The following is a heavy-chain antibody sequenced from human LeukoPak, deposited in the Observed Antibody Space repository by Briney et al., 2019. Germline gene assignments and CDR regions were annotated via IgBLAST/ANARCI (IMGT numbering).Heavy chain of an antibody. Sequence: GGSLRLSCAASGFTFSGNAMSWVRQAPGKGLEWVSGISDSGGSTYYADSVKGRFTISRDNSKTTLYLQMNSLRAEDTAVYYCAKYKVVENYYYYYMDVWGKGTTVTVSS. CDR1: GFTFSGNA. CDR3: AKYKVVENYYYYYMDV. CDR2: ISDSGGST. D-gene: IGHD2-15*01. J-gene: IGHJ6*03. V-gene: IGHV3-23*01.